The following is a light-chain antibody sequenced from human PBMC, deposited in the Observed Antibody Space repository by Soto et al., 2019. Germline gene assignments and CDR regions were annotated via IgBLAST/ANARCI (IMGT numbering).Light chain of an antibody. CDR3: MQALQTSFT. V-gene: IGKV2-28*01. Sequence: DSVMTQSPLSLSVTPGERASISCRWSQSFLHRNGYNYLDWYLQKPGQSPQLLISLGSNRASGVPDRFSGSRSGTDFTLKISRVEAEDVGVYYCMQALQTSFTFGPGTRWISN. J-gene: IGKJ3*01. CDR1: QSFLHRNGYNY. CDR2: LGS.